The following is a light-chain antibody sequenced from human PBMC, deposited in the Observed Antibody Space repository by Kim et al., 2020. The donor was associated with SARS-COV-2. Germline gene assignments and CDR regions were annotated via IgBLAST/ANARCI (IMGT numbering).Light chain of an antibody. J-gene: IGKJ1*01. Sequence: IVLSQSPATLSLSPGEGATLSCGASQSVSSTYFAWYQQKPGLAHRLLMYDVSNRATGIPDRFSGSGSGTDFSLSISRLEPEDCAVYYCARYSSSPWTFCQGT. CDR1: QSVSSTY. CDR3: ARYSSSPWT. CDR2: DVS. V-gene: IGKV3D-20*01.